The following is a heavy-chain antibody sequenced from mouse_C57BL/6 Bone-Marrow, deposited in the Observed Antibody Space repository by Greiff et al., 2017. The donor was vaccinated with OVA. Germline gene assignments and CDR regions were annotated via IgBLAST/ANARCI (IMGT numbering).Heavy chain of an antibody. CDR2: INPSSGYT. CDR1: GYTFTSYT. CDR3: ARLRRNWYFDV. V-gene: IGHV1-4*01. D-gene: IGHD2-12*01. J-gene: IGHJ1*03. Sequence: QVQLQQSGAELARPGASVKMSCKASGYTFTSYTMHWVKQRPGQGLEWIGYINPSSGYTKYNQKFKDKATLTADKSSSTAYMQLSSLTSEDSAVYYCARLRRNWYFDVWGTGTTVTVSS.